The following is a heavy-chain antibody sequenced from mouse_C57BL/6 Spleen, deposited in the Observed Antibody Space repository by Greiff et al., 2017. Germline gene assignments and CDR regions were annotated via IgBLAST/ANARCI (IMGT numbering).Heavy chain of an antibody. D-gene: IGHD1-1*01. CDR3: VRAPYGSSYGTWFAY. V-gene: IGHV10-3*01. J-gene: IGHJ3*01. Sequence: EVQLVESGGGLVQPKGSLKLSCAASGFTFNTYAMHWVRQAPGKGLEWVARIRSKSSNYATYYADSVKDRFTISRDDSQSMLYLQMNNLKTEDPARYYCVRAPYGSSYGTWFAYWGQGTLVTVSA. CDR1: GFTFNTYA. CDR2: IRSKSSNYAT.